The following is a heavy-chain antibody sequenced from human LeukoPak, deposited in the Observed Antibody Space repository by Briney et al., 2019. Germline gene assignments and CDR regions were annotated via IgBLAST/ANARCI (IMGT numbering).Heavy chain of an antibody. CDR2: INPNSGGT. J-gene: IGHJ2*01. CDR1: GYTFTGYY. Sequence: ASVKVSSKASGYTFTGYYMHWVRQAPGQGLEWMGWINPNSGGTNYAQKFQGWVTMTRDTSISTAYMELSRLRSDDTAVYYCARDGYNSGSSWYFDLWGRGTLVTVSS. V-gene: IGHV1-2*04. D-gene: IGHD5-24*01. CDR3: ARDGYNSGSSWYFDL.